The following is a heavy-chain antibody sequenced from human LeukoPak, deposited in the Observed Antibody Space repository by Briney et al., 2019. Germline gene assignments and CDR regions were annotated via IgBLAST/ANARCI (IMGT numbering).Heavy chain of an antibody. CDR3: ARGAFYFDY. CDR1: GGSMSGSF. Sequence: SETLSLTCTVSGGSMSGSFWSWIRQPPGKGLEWIGYIYYSGSTNYNPSLKSRVTISVDTSKNQFSLKLSSVTAADTAVYYCARGAFYFDYWGQGTLVTVSS. CDR2: IYYSGST. V-gene: IGHV4-59*01. J-gene: IGHJ4*02.